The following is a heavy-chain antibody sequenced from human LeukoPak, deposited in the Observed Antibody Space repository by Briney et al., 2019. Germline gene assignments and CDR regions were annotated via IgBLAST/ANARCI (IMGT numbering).Heavy chain of an antibody. CDR2: ISSSSNYI. CDR1: GFSFSSYS. J-gene: IGHJ4*02. D-gene: IGHD4-17*01. V-gene: IGHV3-21*01. CDR3: ARGTYDYGL. Sequence: SGGSLRLSCAASGFSFSSYSMKWVRQAPGKGLEWVSSISSSSNYIYYADSVKGRFTISRDNAKNSLYLQMNSLRAEDTAVYYCARGTYDYGLWGQGTLVTVSS.